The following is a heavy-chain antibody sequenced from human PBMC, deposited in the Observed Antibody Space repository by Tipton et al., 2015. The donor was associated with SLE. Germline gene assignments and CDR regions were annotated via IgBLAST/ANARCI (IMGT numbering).Heavy chain of an antibody. D-gene: IGHD5-12*01. CDR2: IYTSGSI. Sequence: TLSLTCTVSGGSISSYYWSWIRQPPGKGLEWIGYIYTSGSINYNPSLKSRVTISVDTSKNQFSLKLSSVTAADTAVYYCARGGGYSGYDGGWFDPWGQGTLVTVSS. V-gene: IGHV4-4*08. J-gene: IGHJ5*02. CDR1: GGSISSYY. CDR3: ARGGGYSGYDGGWFDP.